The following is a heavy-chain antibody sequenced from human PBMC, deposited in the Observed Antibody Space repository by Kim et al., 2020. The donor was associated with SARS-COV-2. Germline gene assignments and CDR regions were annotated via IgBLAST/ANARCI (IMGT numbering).Heavy chain of an antibody. V-gene: IGHV3-30-3*01. J-gene: IGHJ6*02. CDR2: ISYDGSNK. Sequence: GGSLRLSCAASGFTFSSCAMHWVRQAPGKGLEWVAVISYDGSNKNYADSVKGRFTISRDNSKNTLYLQMNSLRAEDTALYYCARDSWSRLRGRTYSYCGIDVWGQGTTVTVSS. CDR3: ARDSWSRLRGRTYSYCGIDV. CDR1: GFTFSSCA. D-gene: IGHD3-10*01.